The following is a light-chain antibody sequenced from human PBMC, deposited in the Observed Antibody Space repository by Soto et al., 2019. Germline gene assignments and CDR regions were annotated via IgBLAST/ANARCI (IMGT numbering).Light chain of an antibody. CDR1: SSDVGGYNY. CDR3: SSHAGSSVV. J-gene: IGLJ1*01. Sequence: QSALTQPRSVSGSPGQSVTISCTGTSSDVGGYNYVSWYQQHPGKAPKLMIYDVTTRPSGVPDRFSGSKSGNTASLTISGLQAEDEADYYCSSHAGSSVVFGPGTKVIV. CDR2: DVT. V-gene: IGLV2-11*01.